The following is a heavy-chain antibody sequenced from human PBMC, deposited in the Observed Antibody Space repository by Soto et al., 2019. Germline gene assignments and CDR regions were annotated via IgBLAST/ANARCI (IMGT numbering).Heavy chain of an antibody. CDR2: ISAYNGNT. CDR3: ARDLFPSITMVRGEGP. D-gene: IGHD3-10*01. J-gene: IGHJ5*02. CDR1: GYTFTSYG. Sequence: VSVKVSCKASGYTFTSYGISWVRQAPGQGLEWMGWISAYNGNTNYAQKLQGRVTMTTDTSTSTAYMELRSLRSDDTAVYYCARDLFPSITMVRGEGPWGQGTLVTVSS. V-gene: IGHV1-18*01.